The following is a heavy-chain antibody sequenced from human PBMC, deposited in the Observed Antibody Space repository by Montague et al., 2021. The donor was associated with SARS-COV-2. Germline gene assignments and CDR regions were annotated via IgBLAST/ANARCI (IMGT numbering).Heavy chain of an antibody. D-gene: IGHD3-10*01. CDR2: IWYDGSNQ. CDR1: GFTFSSYD. Sequence: SLRLSCAASGFTFSSYDMHWVRQAPGKGLEWVPVIWYDGSNQYYGDSVKGRFTISRDNSKNTLYLQMNSLRAEDTAVYYCAREYSAPRWFGEYNRYGMDVWGQGTTVTVSS. V-gene: IGHV3-33*08. J-gene: IGHJ6*02. CDR3: AREYSAPRWFGEYNRYGMDV.